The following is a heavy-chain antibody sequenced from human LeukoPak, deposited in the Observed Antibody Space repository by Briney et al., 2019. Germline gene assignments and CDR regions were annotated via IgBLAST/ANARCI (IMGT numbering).Heavy chain of an antibody. J-gene: IGHJ4*02. Sequence: PGGSLRLSCAASGFTFRIYAMSWVRQAPGEGLEWVSGISGSDGSTYYADSVKGRFTISRDNSKDTLYLQMNRLRAEDTAVYYCAKGVAYYDTSGDGAYWGQGTLVTVSS. CDR2: ISGSDGST. D-gene: IGHD3-22*01. CDR1: GFTFRIYA. V-gene: IGHV3-23*01. CDR3: AKGVAYYDTSGDGAY.